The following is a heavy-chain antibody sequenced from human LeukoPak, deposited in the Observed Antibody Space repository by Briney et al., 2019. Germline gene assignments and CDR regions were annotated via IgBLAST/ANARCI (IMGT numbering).Heavy chain of an antibody. CDR3: APTSVSYFDY. J-gene: IGHJ4*02. Sequence: EASVKVSCKASGYTFTSYGISWVRQAPGQGLEWMGWINPNSGGTNYAQKFQGRVTMTRDTSISTAYMELSRLRSDDTAVYYCAPTSVSYFDYWGPGTLVTVSS. CDR1: GYTFTSYG. CDR2: INPNSGGT. V-gene: IGHV1-2*02. D-gene: IGHD2-2*01.